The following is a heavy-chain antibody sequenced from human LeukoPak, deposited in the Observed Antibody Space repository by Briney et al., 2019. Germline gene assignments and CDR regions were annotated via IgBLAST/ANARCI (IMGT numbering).Heavy chain of an antibody. J-gene: IGHJ4*02. CDR1: GFTFSSYA. D-gene: IGHD6-19*01. CDR2: ISSSGSTM. Sequence: PGGSLRLSCVASGFTFSSYAMNWVRQAPGKGLEWVSYISSSGSTMYYADSVKGRFTISRDNAKNSLYLQMNSLRAEDTAVYYCARDRSSGPFDYWGQGTLVTVSS. CDR3: ARDRSSGPFDY. V-gene: IGHV3-48*03.